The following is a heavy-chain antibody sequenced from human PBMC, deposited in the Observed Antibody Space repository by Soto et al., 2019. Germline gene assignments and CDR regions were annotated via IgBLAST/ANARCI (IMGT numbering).Heavy chain of an antibody. D-gene: IGHD3-22*01. Sequence: ASVKVSCKACGWTFSSYAISWVGQAAGQGREWMGGIIPIFGTANYAQKFQGRVTITADESTSTAYMELSSLRSEDTAVYYCARVKNSGYSDSSGYFLNAFDIWGQGTMVTVSS. J-gene: IGHJ3*02. CDR1: GWTFSSYA. CDR2: IIPIFGTA. V-gene: IGHV1-69*13. CDR3: ARVKNSGYSDSSGYFLNAFDI.